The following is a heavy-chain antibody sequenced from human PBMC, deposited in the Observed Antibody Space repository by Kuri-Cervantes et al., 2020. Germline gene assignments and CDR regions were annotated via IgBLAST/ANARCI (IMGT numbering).Heavy chain of an antibody. J-gene: IGHJ4*02. Sequence: SVKVSCKASGGTFSSYAISWVRQAPGQGLEWMGGIIPIFGTANYAQKFQGRVTITTDESTSTAYMELSSLRSEDTAVYYCAGDGGRDGYNGPLVLDDWGQGTLVTVSS. CDR3: AGDGGRDGYNGPLVLDD. D-gene: IGHD5-24*01. CDR2: IIPIFGTA. V-gene: IGHV1-69*05. CDR1: GGTFSSYA.